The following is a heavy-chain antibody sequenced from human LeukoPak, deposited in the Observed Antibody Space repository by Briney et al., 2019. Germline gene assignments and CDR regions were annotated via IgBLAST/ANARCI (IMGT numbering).Heavy chain of an antibody. Sequence: ASVKVSCKASGYTFTGYYMHWVRQAPGQGLEWMGWINPNSGGTNYAQKFQGRVTMTRDTSISTAYMELSRLRSDDTAVYYCASRLYYYDSSGYSSFDYWGQGTLVTVS. D-gene: IGHD3-22*01. V-gene: IGHV1-2*02. J-gene: IGHJ4*02. CDR2: INPNSGGT. CDR3: ASRLYYYDSSGYSSFDY. CDR1: GYTFTGYY.